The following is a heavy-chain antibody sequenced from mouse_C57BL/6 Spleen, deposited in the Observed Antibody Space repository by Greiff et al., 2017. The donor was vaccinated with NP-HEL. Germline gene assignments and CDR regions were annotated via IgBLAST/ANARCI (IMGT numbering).Heavy chain of an antibody. CDR3: AREGYYDSSFAY. J-gene: IGHJ3*01. CDR1: GFTFSSYA. Sequence: EVMLVESGGGLVKPGGSLKLSCAASGFTFSSYAMSWVRQTPEKRLEWVATISDGGSYTYYPDNVKGRFTISRDNAKNNLYLQMSHLKSEDTAMYYCAREGYYDSSFAYWGQGTLVTVSA. CDR2: ISDGGSYT. D-gene: IGHD2-4*01. V-gene: IGHV5-4*01.